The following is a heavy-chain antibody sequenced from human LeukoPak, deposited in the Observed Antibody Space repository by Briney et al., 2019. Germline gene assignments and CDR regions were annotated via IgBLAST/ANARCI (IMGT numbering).Heavy chain of an antibody. Sequence: GESLKISCKGSGYSFTSYWIGWVRQMPGKGLEWMGIIYPGDSDTRYSPSFQGQVTISADKSISTAYLQWSSLKASDTAMYYCARRHYYGSGSYSAFDSWGQGTLVTVSS. V-gene: IGHV5-51*01. J-gene: IGHJ4*02. CDR1: GYSFTSYW. D-gene: IGHD3-10*01. CDR3: ARRHYYGSGSYSAFDS. CDR2: IYPGDSDT.